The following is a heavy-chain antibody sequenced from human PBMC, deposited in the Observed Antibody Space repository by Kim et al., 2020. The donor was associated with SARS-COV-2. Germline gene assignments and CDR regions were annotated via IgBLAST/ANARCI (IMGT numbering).Heavy chain of an antibody. Sequence: GGSLRLSCAASGFTFSSYAMRWVRQAPGKGLEWVSAISGSGGSTYYADSVKGRFTISRDNSKNTLYLQMNSLRAEDTAVYYCAKARIGQWLEPYYLDYWGQGTLVTVSS. J-gene: IGHJ4*02. CDR3: AKARIGQWLEPYYLDY. D-gene: IGHD6-19*01. V-gene: IGHV3-23*01. CDR2: ISGSGGST. CDR1: GFTFSSYA.